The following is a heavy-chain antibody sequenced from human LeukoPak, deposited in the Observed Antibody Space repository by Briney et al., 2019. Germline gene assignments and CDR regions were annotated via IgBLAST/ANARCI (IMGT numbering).Heavy chain of an antibody. CDR2: IHPDEIEK. J-gene: IGHJ4*02. D-gene: IGHD5-18*01. Sequence: GGSLRLSCAASGFTFRTYWMSWVRQAPGKGLEWVANIHPDEIEKYHVDSVKGRFTIFRDNAKNSLYLQMNSLRAEDTALYYCARRDTVMVGFEYWGQGTLVTVSS. CDR1: GFTFRTYW. CDR3: ARRDTVMVGFEY. V-gene: IGHV3-7*03.